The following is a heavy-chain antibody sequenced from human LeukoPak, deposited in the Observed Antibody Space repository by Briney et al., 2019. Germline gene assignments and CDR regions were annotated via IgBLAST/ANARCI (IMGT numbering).Heavy chain of an antibody. V-gene: IGHV1-69*04. CDR2: IIPIFGIA. J-gene: IGHJ6*02. D-gene: IGHD1-7*01. Sequence: GASVKVSCKASGGTFSSYAISWVRQVPGQGLEWMGRIIPIFGIANYAQKFQGRVTITADKSTSTAYMELSSLRSEDTAVYYCARGLELRPYYYGMDVWGQGTTVTVSS. CDR3: ARGLELRPYYYGMDV. CDR1: GGTFSSYA.